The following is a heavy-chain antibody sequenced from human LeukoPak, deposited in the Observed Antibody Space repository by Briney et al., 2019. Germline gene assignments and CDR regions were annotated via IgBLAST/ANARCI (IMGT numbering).Heavy chain of an antibody. CDR1: GGTFSSYA. CDR3: ARDEPGIAAAAGYHYMDV. V-gene: IGHV1-69*05. Sequence: SVKVSCKASGGTFSSYAISWVRQAPGQGLEWMGRIIPIFGTANYAQKFQGRVTITTDESTSTAYMELSSLRSEDTAVYYCARDEPGIAAAAGYHYMDVWGKGTTVTVSS. D-gene: IGHD6-13*01. CDR2: IIPIFGTA. J-gene: IGHJ6*03.